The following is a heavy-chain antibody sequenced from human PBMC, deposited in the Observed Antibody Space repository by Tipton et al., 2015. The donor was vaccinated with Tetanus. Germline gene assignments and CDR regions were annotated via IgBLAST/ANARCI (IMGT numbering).Heavy chain of an antibody. D-gene: IGHD5-12*01. J-gene: IGHJ5*02. V-gene: IGHV4-39*01. Sequence: LRLSCTVSGVSLTSSLYYWGWIRQPPGKGLEWIGNFYNGDTTHYNVSLEGQVTISVDTPKHQFSLKLTSVTAADTALFYSTRVDSAYDRVDRCGEGTLVAVSS. CDR3: TRVDSAYDRVDR. CDR1: GVSLTSSLYY. CDR2: FYNGDTT.